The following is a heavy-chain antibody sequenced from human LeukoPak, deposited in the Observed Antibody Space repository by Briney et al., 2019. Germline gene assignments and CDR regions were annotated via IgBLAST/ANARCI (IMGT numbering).Heavy chain of an antibody. D-gene: IGHD4/OR15-4a*01. Sequence: GGSLRLSCAAPGISFTNFYMTWVRQAPGKGLEWVANIKADGSEKSYVDSVKGRFTISRDNAKNAVYLQMNSLRAEDTALYYCARRWANHDFWGQGALVTVSS. J-gene: IGHJ4*02. CDR1: GISFTNFY. V-gene: IGHV3-7*01. CDR2: IKADGSEK. CDR3: ARRWANHDF.